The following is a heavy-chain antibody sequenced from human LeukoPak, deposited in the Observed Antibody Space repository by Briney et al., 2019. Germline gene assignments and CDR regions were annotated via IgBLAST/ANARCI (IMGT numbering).Heavy chain of an antibody. CDR3: ARLVGSSWYHEVLLGRDY. D-gene: IGHD6-13*01. CDR2: IYYSGRT. CDR1: GGSIRSSSYY. V-gene: IGHV4-39*01. Sequence: PSETLSLTCTVSGGSIRSSSYYWGWIRQPPGKGLEWIGYIYYSGRTYYNPSLKSRVTISVDTSKNQFSLKLSSVTAADTAVYYCARLVGSSWYHEVLLGRDYWGQGTLVTVSS. J-gene: IGHJ4*02.